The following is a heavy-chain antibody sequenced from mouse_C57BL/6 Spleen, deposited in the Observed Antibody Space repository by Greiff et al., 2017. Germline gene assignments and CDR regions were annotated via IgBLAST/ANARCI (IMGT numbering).Heavy chain of an antibody. J-gene: IGHJ2*01. D-gene: IGHD1-1*01. CDR1: GYTFTGYW. CDR3: ARGDTTVVAKGYFDY. V-gene: IGHV1-9*01. Sequence: VMLVESGAELMKPGASVKLSCKATGYTFTGYWIEWVKQRPGHGLEWIGEILPGSGSTNYNEKFKGKATFTADTSSNTAYMQLSSLTTEDSAIYYCARGDTTVVAKGYFDYWGQGTTLTVSS. CDR2: ILPGSGST.